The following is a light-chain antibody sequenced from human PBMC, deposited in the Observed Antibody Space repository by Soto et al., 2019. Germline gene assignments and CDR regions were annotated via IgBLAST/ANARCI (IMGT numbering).Light chain of an antibody. CDR2: EAS. CDR3: QQYHDLVFT. J-gene: IGKJ5*01. CDR1: QSISDY. Sequence: DTQMTQSPASLSASLGDRVTISCRASQSISDYLNCYQQKSGKAPTLLIHEASNLEAGVPSRFSGSRSGKEFILTISNLQPEDVATYYCQQYHDLVFTFGQGTRLEIK. V-gene: IGKV1-33*01.